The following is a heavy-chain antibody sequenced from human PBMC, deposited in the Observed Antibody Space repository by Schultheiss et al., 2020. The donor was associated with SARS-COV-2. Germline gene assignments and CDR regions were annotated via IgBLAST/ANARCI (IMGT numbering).Heavy chain of an antibody. CDR2: VYFTGST. D-gene: IGHD2-2*03. V-gene: IGHV4-39*07. CDR1: GDSFTSSTYY. CDR3: ARYASGVLDIVVVPAAINGMDV. J-gene: IGHJ6*02. Sequence: SETLSLTCTVSGDSFTSSTYYWGWIRQPPGKGLEWIGSVYFTGSTDYSPSLQSRVTMSVDASKNQFSLKLSSVTAADTAVYYCARYASGVLDIVVVPAAINGMDVWGQGTTVTVSS.